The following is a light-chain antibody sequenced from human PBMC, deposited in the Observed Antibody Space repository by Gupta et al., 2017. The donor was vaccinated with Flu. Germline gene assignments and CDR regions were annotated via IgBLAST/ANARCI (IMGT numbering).Light chain of an antibody. CDR2: DAS. CDR1: QTVSNY. J-gene: IGKJ2*02. V-gene: IGKV3-11*01. Sequence: EIVFTQSPATLSLSPGERATLSCRASQTVSNYLAWYQQKPGQIPRLLIYDASNRATGVPARFCGGGCGKNLSLTTSSREQEDFAGYYYRQHRNCPPCTFGQGTKVEIK. CDR3: RQHRNCPPCT.